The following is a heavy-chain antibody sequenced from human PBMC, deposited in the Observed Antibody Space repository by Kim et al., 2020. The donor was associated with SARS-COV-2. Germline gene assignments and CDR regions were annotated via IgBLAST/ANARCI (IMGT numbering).Heavy chain of an antibody. V-gene: IGHV1-8*01. CDR1: GYTFTSYD. D-gene: IGHD3-10*01. J-gene: IGHJ5*02. CDR3: ARVKRWFGSSRNWFDP. Sequence: ASVKVSCKASGYTFTSYDINWVRQATGQGLEWMGWMNPNSGNTGYAQKFQGRVTMTRNTSISTAYMELSSLRSEDTAVYYCARVKRWFGSSRNWFDPWGQGTLVTVSS. CDR2: MNPNSGNT.